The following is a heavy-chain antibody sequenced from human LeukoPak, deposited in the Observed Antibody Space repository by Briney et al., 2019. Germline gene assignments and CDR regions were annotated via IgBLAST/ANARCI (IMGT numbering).Heavy chain of an antibody. CDR3: ARDGVGQQLGTFDY. J-gene: IGHJ4*02. CDR2: IYHSGST. V-gene: IGHV4-38-2*02. D-gene: IGHD6-13*01. Sequence: PSETLSLTCTVSGYSISSGYYWGWIRQPPGKGLEWIGNIYHSGSTFYNPSLKSRVTISVDTSKNQFSLKLSSVTAADTAVYYCARDGVGQQLGTFDYWGQGTLVTVSS. CDR1: GYSISSGYY.